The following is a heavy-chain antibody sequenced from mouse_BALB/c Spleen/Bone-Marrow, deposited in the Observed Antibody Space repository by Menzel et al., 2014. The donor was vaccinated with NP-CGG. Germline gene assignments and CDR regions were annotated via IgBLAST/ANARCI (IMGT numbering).Heavy chain of an antibody. D-gene: IGHD1-2*01. Sequence: VQLVESGGGLVQPGGSLKLSCAASGFDFSRHWMRWVRQAPGKGLEWIGEINPDSSTINYTPSLKDKFIISRDNAKNTLYLQMRKVRSEDTALYYCARQGYYGYSDYWGQGTTLTVSS. V-gene: IGHV4-1*02. J-gene: IGHJ2*01. CDR1: GFDFSRHW. CDR3: ARQGYYGYSDY. CDR2: INPDSSTI.